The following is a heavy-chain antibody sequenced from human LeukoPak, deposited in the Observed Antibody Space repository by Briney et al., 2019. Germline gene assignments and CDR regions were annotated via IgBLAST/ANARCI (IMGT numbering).Heavy chain of an antibody. CDR3: ARDYYDSSGYYYRLGSAGY. Sequence: PGGSLRLSCVASGFAVGSNYMSWVRQAPGKGLEWVSSISSSSSYIYYADSVKGRFTISRDNAKNSLYLQMNSLRAEDTAVYYCARDYYDSSGYYYRLGSAGYWGQGTLVTVSS. CDR1: GFAVGSNY. D-gene: IGHD3-22*01. CDR2: ISSSSSYI. J-gene: IGHJ4*02. V-gene: IGHV3-21*01.